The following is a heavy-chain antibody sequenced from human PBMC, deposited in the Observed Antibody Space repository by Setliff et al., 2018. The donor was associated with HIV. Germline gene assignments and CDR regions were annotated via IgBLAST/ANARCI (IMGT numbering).Heavy chain of an antibody. V-gene: IGHV1-46*01. D-gene: IGHD3-22*01. Sequence: ASVKVSCKASGYTFTSYYMHWVRQAPGQGLEWMGIINPSGGSTSYARKFQGRVTMTRDTSTSTVYMELSSLRSEDTAVYYCARVTSDSSGYYWGYYFDYWGQGTRVNVSS. J-gene: IGHJ4*02. CDR3: ARVTSDSSGYYWGYYFDY. CDR2: INPSGGST. CDR1: GYTFTSYY.